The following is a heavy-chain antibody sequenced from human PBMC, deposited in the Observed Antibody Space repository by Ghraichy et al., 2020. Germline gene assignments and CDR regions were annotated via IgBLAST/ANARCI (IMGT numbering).Heavy chain of an antibody. CDR1: GGSISSYY. D-gene: IGHD5-18*01. J-gene: IGHJ3*02. CDR2: IYTSGST. V-gene: IGHV4-4*07. Sequence: SETLSLTCTVSGGSISSYYWSWIRQPAGKGLEWIGRIYTSGSTNYNPSLKSRVTMSVDTSKSQFSLKLYSVTAADTAVYYCAREVYSYGSLSAFDIWGQGTMVTVSS. CDR3: AREVYSYGSLSAFDI.